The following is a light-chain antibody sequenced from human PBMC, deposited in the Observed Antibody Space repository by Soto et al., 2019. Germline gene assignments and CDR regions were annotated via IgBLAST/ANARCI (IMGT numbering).Light chain of an antibody. CDR3: QQYNNWPRT. J-gene: IGKJ1*01. V-gene: IGKV1-27*01. Sequence: DIQMTQSPSSLSASVGDRVTITCRPSRGIGNALAWYQQKPGTVPKLLIHSASTLQSGVPSRFSGSGSGTDFTLTISSLQPEDVAIYYCQQYNNWPRTFGQGTKVDIK. CDR1: RGIGNA. CDR2: SAS.